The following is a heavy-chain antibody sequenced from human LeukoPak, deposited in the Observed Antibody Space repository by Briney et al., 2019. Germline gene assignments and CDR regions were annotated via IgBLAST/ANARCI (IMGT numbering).Heavy chain of an antibody. CDR3: ARSEYSAYDSNFDY. Sequence: PSETLSLTCTVSGVSVSSYYWSWIRQPPGKGLEWIGYIYYSGNTNYNPSLKSRVAISIDTSKNRFSLKLSSVTAADTAVYYCARSEYSAYDSNFDYWGQGTLVTVSS. J-gene: IGHJ4*02. V-gene: IGHV4-59*02. CDR2: IYYSGNT. CDR1: GVSVSSYY. D-gene: IGHD5-12*01.